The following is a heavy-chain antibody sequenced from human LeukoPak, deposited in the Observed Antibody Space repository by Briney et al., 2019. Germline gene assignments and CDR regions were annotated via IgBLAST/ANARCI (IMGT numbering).Heavy chain of an antibody. D-gene: IGHD3-10*01. V-gene: IGHV4-30-2*01. Sequence: SETLSLTCAVSGVSISSGGNSWNWIRQPPGKGLEWIGHIYDTGSTYYNPSLKSRVTISVDKSKNQFPLRLRSVTAADTAVYYCANSGSYHYYHYGMDVWGQGTSVTVSS. CDR2: IYDTGST. CDR3: ANSGSYHYYHYGMDV. J-gene: IGHJ6*02. CDR1: GVSISSGGNS.